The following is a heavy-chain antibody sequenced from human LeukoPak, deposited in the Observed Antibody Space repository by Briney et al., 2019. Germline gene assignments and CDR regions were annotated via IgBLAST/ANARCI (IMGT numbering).Heavy chain of an antibody. CDR3: ATVNYYGSGIYYKAFDY. CDR1: GGTFSSYA. Sequence: SVKVSCKASGGTFSSYAISWVRQAPGQGLEWMGGIIPIFGTANYAQKFQGRVTITADESTSTAYMELSSLRSEDTAVYYCATVNYYGSGIYYKAFDYWGQGTLFTVSS. D-gene: IGHD3-10*01. CDR2: IIPIFGTA. V-gene: IGHV1-69*13. J-gene: IGHJ4*02.